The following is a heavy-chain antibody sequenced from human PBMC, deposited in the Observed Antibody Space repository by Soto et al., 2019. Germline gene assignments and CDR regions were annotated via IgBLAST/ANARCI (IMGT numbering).Heavy chain of an antibody. D-gene: IGHD1-26*01. CDR1: GFTFDDYT. J-gene: IGHJ4*02. CDR2: ISWDGGST. CDR3: ETDIGGTHGRDY. Sequence: EVQLVASGGVVVQPGGSLRLSCAAAGFTFDDYTMHWVRQAPGKGLEWVSLISWDGGSTYYAASVKGRFTIPRYNSRNSLYLQMNSLRTADTALYYCETDIGGTHGRDYWGQGTLVTVSS. V-gene: IGHV3-43*01.